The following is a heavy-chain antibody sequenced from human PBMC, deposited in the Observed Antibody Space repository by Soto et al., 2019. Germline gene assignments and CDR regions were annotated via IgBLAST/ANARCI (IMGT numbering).Heavy chain of an antibody. CDR1: GGSISSGDYY. J-gene: IGHJ4*02. Sequence: SETLSLTCTVSGGSISSGDYYWSWIRQPPGKGLEWIGYIYYSGSTYYNPSLKSRVTISVDTSKNQFSLKLSSVTAADTAVYYCARAGTNMVQFDYWGQGTLVTVSS. D-gene: IGHD3-10*01. CDR3: ARAGTNMVQFDY. CDR2: IYYSGST. V-gene: IGHV4-30-4*01.